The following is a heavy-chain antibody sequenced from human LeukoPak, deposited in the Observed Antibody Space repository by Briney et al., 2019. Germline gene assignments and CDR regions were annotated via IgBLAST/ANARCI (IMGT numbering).Heavy chain of an antibody. CDR1: GFTFSSYA. CDR3: AKGDSYDDFCLDL. D-gene: IGHD3-3*01. V-gene: IGHV3-23*01. Sequence: GGSLRLSCAASGFTFSSYAMSWVRQAPGKGLEWVSSISVSGIYTYYADSVKGRFTISRDNSKNTLYLQMNSLRAEDTAVYYCAKGDSYDDFCLDLWGQGTTVTASS. J-gene: IGHJ6*02. CDR2: ISVSGIYT.